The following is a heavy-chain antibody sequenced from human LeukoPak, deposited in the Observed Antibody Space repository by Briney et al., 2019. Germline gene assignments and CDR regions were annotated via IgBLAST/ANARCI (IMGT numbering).Heavy chain of an antibody. CDR3: ASRGIPTYYDFWRELEYFDY. Sequence: SETLSLTCAVSGYSISSGYYWGWIRQPPGKGLEWIGSIYHSGSTYYNPPLKSRVTISVDTSKNQFSLKLSSVTAADTAVYYCASRGIPTYYDFWRELEYFDYWGQGTLVTVSS. J-gene: IGHJ4*02. V-gene: IGHV4-38-2*01. CDR1: GYSISSGYY. D-gene: IGHD3-3*01. CDR2: IYHSGST.